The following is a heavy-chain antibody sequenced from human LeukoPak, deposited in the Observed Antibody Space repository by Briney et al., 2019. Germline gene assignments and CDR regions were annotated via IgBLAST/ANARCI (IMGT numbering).Heavy chain of an antibody. D-gene: IGHD3-22*01. Sequence: ASVKVSFKASGYIFTGYSMHWVRQAPGQGLEWMGWINPNSGGTNYAQKFQGRVTMTRDTSISTAYMELSRLRSDDTAVYYCAPAPMIASYYFDYWGQGTLVTVSS. J-gene: IGHJ4*02. CDR1: GYIFTGYS. CDR2: INPNSGGT. CDR3: APAPMIASYYFDY. V-gene: IGHV1-2*02.